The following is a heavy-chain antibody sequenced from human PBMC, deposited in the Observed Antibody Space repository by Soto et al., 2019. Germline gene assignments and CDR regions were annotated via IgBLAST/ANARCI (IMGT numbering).Heavy chain of an antibody. Sequence: GGSLRLSCAGSGFSFGSYEMHWVRQAPGKGLEWVTFTSYDGSINYYADSVKGRFTMSRDNSKNLLYLQMNSLRTEDTAVYYCARDQRSGYDYGYYYYGMDVWGQGTTVTVSS. V-gene: IGHV3-30*04. CDR2: TSYDGSIN. CDR3: ARDQRSGYDYGYYYYGMDV. J-gene: IGHJ6*02. D-gene: IGHD5-12*01. CDR1: GFSFGSYE.